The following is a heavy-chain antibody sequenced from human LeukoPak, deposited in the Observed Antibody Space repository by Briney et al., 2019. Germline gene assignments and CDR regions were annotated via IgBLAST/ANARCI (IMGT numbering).Heavy chain of an antibody. V-gene: IGHV4-34*01. CDR2: VSPDGYS. CDR3: ARIRCGSGPEICYNH. J-gene: IGHJ5*02. CDR1: GVYLTDYY. D-gene: IGHD2-8*01. Sequence: SETLSLTCAVSGVYLTDYYWSWIRQSPGKGVEWVWYVSPDGYSNYNPSLKSRLSMSVDRSENRLSLRLSSVTAADTAIYYCARIRCGSGPEICYNHWAQGSLVTVSS.